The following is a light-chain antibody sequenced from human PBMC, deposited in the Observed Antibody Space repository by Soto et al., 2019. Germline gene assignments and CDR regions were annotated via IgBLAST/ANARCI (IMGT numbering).Light chain of an antibody. CDR3: QQYGSSRWT. Sequence: EIVLTQSACTLSLSPGERATLSWGASQSVSSSYLAWYQQNNGQAPRLLIYGASSRATGIPDRFSGSGYGTDVNLTISRLETEDFAVYYCQQYGSSRWTFGQGTKVDIK. CDR1: QSVSSSY. J-gene: IGKJ1*01. CDR2: GAS. V-gene: IGKV3-20*01.